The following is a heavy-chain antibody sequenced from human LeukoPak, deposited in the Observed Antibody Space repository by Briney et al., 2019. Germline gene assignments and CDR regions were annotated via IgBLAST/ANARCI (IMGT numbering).Heavy chain of an antibody. Sequence: TGGSLKLSCAASGFTFSIFGIHWVRQAPGKGLEWVAAISPDGNQDYYTDSVKGRFTVSRDNSKNMIYLQMNSLRGEDSAVYYCAKVNNYGDYWGQGTLVTVSS. D-gene: IGHD5-18*01. J-gene: IGHJ4*02. CDR3: AKVNNYGDY. CDR1: GFTFSIFG. V-gene: IGHV3-30*18. CDR2: ISPDGNQD.